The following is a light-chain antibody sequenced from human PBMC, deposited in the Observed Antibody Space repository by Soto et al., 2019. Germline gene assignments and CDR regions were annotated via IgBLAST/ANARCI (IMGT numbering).Light chain of an antibody. J-gene: IGKJ2*01. CDR2: YAS. CDR3: LQGTLWPPYT. CDR1: QSLVHRDGNTY. Sequence: DVLMTQSPLSLPVNLGEPAAISCMSSQSLVHRDGNTYFSWFHQRPGQSPSRLIFYASKRDFGVPDRFCGSGSVSDFTLMISGLKTEDVGIYYCLQGTLWPPYTFGHGTNLEI. V-gene: IGKV2-30*02.